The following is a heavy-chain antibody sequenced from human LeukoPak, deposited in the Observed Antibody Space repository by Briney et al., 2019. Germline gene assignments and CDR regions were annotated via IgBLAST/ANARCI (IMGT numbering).Heavy chain of an antibody. CDR3: ARDQYYDSSGYYY. J-gene: IGHJ4*02. CDR1: GGSFSGYY. V-gene: IGHV4-34*01. Sequence: SETLSLTCAVYGGSFSGYYWSWIRQPPGKGMEWIGEINHSGSTNYNPSLKSRVTISVDTSKNQFSLKLSSVTAADTAVYYCARDQYYDSSGYYYWGQGTLVTVSS. D-gene: IGHD3-22*01. CDR2: INHSGST.